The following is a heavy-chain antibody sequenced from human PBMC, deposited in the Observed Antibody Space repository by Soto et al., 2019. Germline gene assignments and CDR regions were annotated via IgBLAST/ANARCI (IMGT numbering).Heavy chain of an antibody. V-gene: IGHV3-15*01. CDR3: TLLYDFWSGYYGPGDAFDI. J-gene: IGHJ3*02. CDR2: IKSKTDGGTT. CDR1: GFTFSNAW. Sequence: EVQLVESEGGLVKPGGSLRLSCAASGFTFSNAWMSWVRQAPGKGLEWVGRIKSKTDGGTTDYAAPVKGRFTISRDDSKNTLYLQMNSLKTEDTAVYYCTLLYDFWSGYYGPGDAFDIWGQGTMVTVSS. D-gene: IGHD3-3*01.